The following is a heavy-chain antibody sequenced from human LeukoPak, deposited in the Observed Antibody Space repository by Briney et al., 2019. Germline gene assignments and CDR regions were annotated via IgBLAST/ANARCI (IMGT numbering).Heavy chain of an antibody. J-gene: IGHJ4*02. Sequence: GGSLRLPCAASGFIVSGNHMNWVRLAPGKGLEWVSIVYSVGATYYEDSVKGRFTISRDDSKNIVYLQMNNLRSEDTAVYFCATERPGSRTLDSWGQGTLVTVSS. CDR2: VYSVGAT. CDR1: GFIVSGNH. CDR3: ATERPGSRTLDS. V-gene: IGHV3-66*01. D-gene: IGHD1-14*01.